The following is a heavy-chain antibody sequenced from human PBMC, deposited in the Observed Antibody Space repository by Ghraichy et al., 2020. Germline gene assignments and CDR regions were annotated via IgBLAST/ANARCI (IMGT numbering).Heavy chain of an antibody. CDR1: GGSISSSSYY. D-gene: IGHD2-15*01. J-gene: IGHJ4*02. CDR3: ARLTDSCSGGSCSLFDY. V-gene: IGHV4-39*01. Sequence: SETLSLTCTVSGGSISSSSYYWGWIRQPPGKGLEWIGSIYYSGSTYYNPSLKSRVTISVDTSKNQFSLKLSSVTAADTAVYYCARLTDSCSGGSCSLFDYWGQGTLVTVSS. CDR2: IYYSGST.